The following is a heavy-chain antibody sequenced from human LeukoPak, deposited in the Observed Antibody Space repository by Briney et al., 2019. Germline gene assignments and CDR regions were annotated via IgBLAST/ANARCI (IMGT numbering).Heavy chain of an antibody. V-gene: IGHV1-18*01. CDR1: GFTFTSFG. CDR3: ARDQGGYGDYPPRDY. J-gene: IGHJ4*02. Sequence: ASVKVSCKASGFTFTSFGFSWVRQAPGQGLEWMGWISAYNGNTNYAQKLQGRVTMTTDTSTSTAYMELRSLRSDDTAVYYCARDQGGYGDYPPRDYWGQGTLVTVSS. CDR2: ISAYNGNT. D-gene: IGHD4-17*01.